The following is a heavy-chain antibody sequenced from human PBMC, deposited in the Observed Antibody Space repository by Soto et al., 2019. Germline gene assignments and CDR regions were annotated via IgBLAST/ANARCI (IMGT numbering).Heavy chain of an antibody. CDR3: ARVVPGAEAWFGP. V-gene: IGHV1-18*01. J-gene: IGHJ5*02. CDR1: GYTXCNYG. CDR2: ISLYSDGT. Sequence: SXKVSCKTAGYTXCNYGSAWVRQAPGKPLEWLGWISLYSDGTNYAQKFQGRVSMTTDTSTTTAYMELRSLRSEDTDVYYCARVVPGAEAWFGPWGQGTLGTVSS. D-gene: IGHD2-2*01.